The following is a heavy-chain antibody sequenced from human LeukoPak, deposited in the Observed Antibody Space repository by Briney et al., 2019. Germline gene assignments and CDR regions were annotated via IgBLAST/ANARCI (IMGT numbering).Heavy chain of an antibody. CDR2: IKQDGSEK. CDR1: GFTFSSYW. J-gene: IGHJ2*01. CDR3: ARGPYCSSSRCYYNYWYFDL. V-gene: IGHV3-7*01. Sequence: PGRSLRLSCAASGFTFSSYWMSWVRQAPGKGLEWVANIKQDGSEKYYVDSVKGRFTISRDNAKNSLYLQMNSLRAEDTAVYYCARGPYCSSSRCYYNYWYFDLWGRGTLVTVSS. D-gene: IGHD2-2*01.